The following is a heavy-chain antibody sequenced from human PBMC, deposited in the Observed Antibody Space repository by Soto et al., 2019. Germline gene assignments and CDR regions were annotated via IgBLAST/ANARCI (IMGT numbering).Heavy chain of an antibody. CDR1: GYAFTSYD. Sequence: GASVKVSCKASGYAFTSYDINWVRQATGQGLEWMGWMNPNSGNTGYAQKFQGRVTMTRNTSISTAYMELSSLRSEDTAVYYCARGLSLGYYYYYMDVWGKGTTVTVSS. D-gene: IGHD3-3*02. J-gene: IGHJ6*03. V-gene: IGHV1-8*01. CDR2: MNPNSGNT. CDR3: ARGLSLGYYYYYMDV.